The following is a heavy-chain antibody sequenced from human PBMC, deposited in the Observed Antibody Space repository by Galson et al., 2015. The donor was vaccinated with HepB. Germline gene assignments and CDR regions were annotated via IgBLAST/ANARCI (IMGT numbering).Heavy chain of an antibody. J-gene: IGHJ6*03. Sequence: SLRLSCAASGFTFSSYWMSWVRQAPGKGLEWVANIKQDGSEKYYVDSVKGRFTISRDNAKNSLYLQTNSLRAEDTAVYYCARSDYDFWSGYFSMYMDVWGKGTTVTVSS. CDR1: GFTFSSYW. V-gene: IGHV3-7*01. CDR2: IKQDGSEK. CDR3: ARSDYDFWSGYFSMYMDV. D-gene: IGHD3-3*01.